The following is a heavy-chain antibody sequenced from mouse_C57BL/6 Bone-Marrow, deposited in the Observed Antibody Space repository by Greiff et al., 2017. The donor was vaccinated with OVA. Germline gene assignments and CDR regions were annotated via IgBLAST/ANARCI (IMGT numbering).Heavy chain of an antibody. CDR1: GYTFTDYY. V-gene: IGHV1-19*01. J-gene: IGHJ2*01. CDR3: AKSDYDQYYFDY. D-gene: IGHD2-4*01. Sequence: VQLQQSGPVLVKPGASVKMSCKASGYTFTDYYMNWVKQSHGKSLEWIGVINPYNGGTSYNQKFKGKATLTVDNSSSTAYMELNSLTSEDSAVDYCAKSDYDQYYFDYWGQGTTLTVSS. CDR2: INPYNGGT.